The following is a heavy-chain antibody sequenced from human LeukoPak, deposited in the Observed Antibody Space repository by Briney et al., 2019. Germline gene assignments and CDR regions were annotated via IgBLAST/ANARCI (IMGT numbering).Heavy chain of an antibody. V-gene: IGHV4-30-4*01. CDR2: IYYSGST. CDR3: AREDRGVIPPNYYYYGMDV. J-gene: IGHJ6*02. D-gene: IGHD3-10*01. CDR1: GGSNSSGDYY. Sequence: SETLSLTCTVSGGSNSSGDYYWSWIRQPPGKALEWIGYIYYSGSTYYNPSLKSRVTISVDTSKNQFSLKLSSVTAADTAVYYCAREDRGVIPPNYYYYGMDVWGQGTTVTVSS.